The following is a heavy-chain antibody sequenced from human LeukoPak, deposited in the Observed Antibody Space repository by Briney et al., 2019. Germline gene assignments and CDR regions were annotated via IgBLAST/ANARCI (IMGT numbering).Heavy chain of an antibody. V-gene: IGHV4-59*01. CDR1: AGSISIYY. Sequence: SETLSLTSTVSAGSISIYYWSWIRQPPEKGLEWIGYIYYSGSTNYNPSLKSRVTISVDTSKNQFSLKLSSVTAADTAVYYCARVRRCIGGSCYYFDYWGQGTLVSVSS. CDR2: IYYSGST. CDR3: ARVRRCIGGSCYYFDY. J-gene: IGHJ4*02. D-gene: IGHD2-15*01.